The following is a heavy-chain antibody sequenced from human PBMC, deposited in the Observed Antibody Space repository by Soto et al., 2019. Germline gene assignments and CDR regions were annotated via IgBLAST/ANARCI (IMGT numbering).Heavy chain of an antibody. CDR1: GFSFSDYY. Sequence: GGSLMLSCAASGFSFSDYYMSWIRQAPGKGLEWVSYISSSSSYTNYADSVKGRFTISRDNAKNSLYLQMNSLRAEDTAVYYCARARPSRIQLLGPYYWGQGTLVTVSS. CDR2: ISSSSSYT. V-gene: IGHV3-11*06. D-gene: IGHD5-18*01. J-gene: IGHJ4*02. CDR3: ARARPSRIQLLGPYY.